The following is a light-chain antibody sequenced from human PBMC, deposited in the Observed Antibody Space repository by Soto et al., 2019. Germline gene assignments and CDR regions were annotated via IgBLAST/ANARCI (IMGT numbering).Light chain of an antibody. CDR2: AVS. J-gene: IGLJ1*01. CDR3: SSYTSGTTPDV. Sequence: QSVLTQPASVSGSPGQSITISCTGTISDVGAYNYVSWYQHHPGKAPKLMIFAVSNRPSGISNRFSGSNPGNTASLTISGVQAEDEADYFCSSYTSGTTPDVFGSGTKVTVL. V-gene: IGLV2-14*01. CDR1: ISDVGAYNY.